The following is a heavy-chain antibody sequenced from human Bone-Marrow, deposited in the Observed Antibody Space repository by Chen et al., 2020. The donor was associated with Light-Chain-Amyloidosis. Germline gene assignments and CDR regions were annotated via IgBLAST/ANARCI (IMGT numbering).Heavy chain of an antibody. V-gene: IGHV3-23*04. Sequence: EVQLVGSGGSLLQGWGYLRLSCAAYGLPISSYAMSWVRQGLGKGLEGVSTISGSGGRRYYGDSVKGRLTSSRDNSKNALFLQMNSLRAEDTAVYYCAKDISYDDILPGYPADAFDIWGQGTMVTVSS. CDR1: GLPISSYA. CDR2: ISGSGGRR. CDR3: AKDISYDDILPGYPADAFDI. D-gene: IGHD3-9*01. J-gene: IGHJ3*02.